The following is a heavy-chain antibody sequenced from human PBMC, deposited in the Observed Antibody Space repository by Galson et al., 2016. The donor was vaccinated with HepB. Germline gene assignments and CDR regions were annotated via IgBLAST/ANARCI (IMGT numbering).Heavy chain of an antibody. Sequence: SETLSLTCTVSGVSISSSSNYWGCIRQPPGKGLEWTGRISYSWSTYYNPSLKSRVNISVDTSKTQFSLRLTSVTAADPALYYCVIHRVGGGSYPYYFDFWGQGTPVTVSS. CDR2: ISYSWST. CDR1: GVSISSSSNY. J-gene: IGHJ4*02. V-gene: IGHV4-39*01. CDR3: VIHRVGGGSYPYYFDF. D-gene: IGHD1-26*01.